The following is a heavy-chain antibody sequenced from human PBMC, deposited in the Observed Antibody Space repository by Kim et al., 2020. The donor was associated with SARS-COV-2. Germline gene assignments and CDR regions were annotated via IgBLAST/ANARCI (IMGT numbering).Heavy chain of an antibody. CDR3: ARDTAGTTGYYYYGMDA. J-gene: IGHJ6*02. V-gene: IGHV6-1*01. CDR2: TYYRSKWYN. D-gene: IGHD1-1*01. Sequence: QTLSLTCAISGDSVSSNSAAWNWIRQSPSRGLEWLGRTYYRSKWYNDYAVSVKSRITINPDTSKNQFSLQLNSVTPEDTAVYYCARDTAGTTGYYYYGMDAWGHGNTLSVSS. CDR1: GDSVSSNSAA.